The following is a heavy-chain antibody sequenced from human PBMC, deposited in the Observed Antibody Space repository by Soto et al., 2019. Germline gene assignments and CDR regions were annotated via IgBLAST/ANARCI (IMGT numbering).Heavy chain of an antibody. V-gene: IGHV3-11*01. CDR1: GFTFSDYY. CDR3: AREGESGATYYYYYGMDV. Sequence: LRLSCAASGFTFSDYYMSWIRQAPGKGLGWVSYISSSGSTIYYADSVKGRFTISRDNAKNSLYLQMNSLRAEDTAVYYCAREGESGATYYYYYGMDVWGQGTTVTVSS. CDR2: ISSSGSTI. D-gene: IGHD1-26*01. J-gene: IGHJ6*02.